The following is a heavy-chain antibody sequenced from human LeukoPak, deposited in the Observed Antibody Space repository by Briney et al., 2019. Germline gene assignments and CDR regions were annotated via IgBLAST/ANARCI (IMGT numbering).Heavy chain of an antibody. CDR2: INWNGGST. Sequence: TGGSLRLSCAASGFTFDDYGMSWVRQAPGKGLEWVSGINWNGGSTGYADSVKGRFTIYRENAKNCLDLQMNSLRAEATALYSCARAETSRYSYGTYYYYMDVWGKGTTVTVSS. D-gene: IGHD5-18*01. CDR3: ARAETSRYSYGTYYYYMDV. CDR1: GFTFDDYG. V-gene: IGHV3-20*04. J-gene: IGHJ6*03.